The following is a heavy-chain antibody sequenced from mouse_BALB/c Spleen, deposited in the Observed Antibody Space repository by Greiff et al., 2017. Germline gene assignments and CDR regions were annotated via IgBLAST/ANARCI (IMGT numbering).Heavy chain of an antibody. J-gene: IGHJ4*01. V-gene: IGHV1-87*01. D-gene: IGHD1-1*01. Sequence: QVQLKQSGAELARPGASVKLSCKASGYTFTSYWMQWVKQRPGQGLEWIGAIYPGDGDTRYTQKFKGKATLTADKSSSTAYMQLSSLASEDSAVYYCVYDPYAMDYWGQGTSVTVSS. CDR2: IYPGDGDT. CDR1: GYTFTSYW. CDR3: VYDPYAMDY.